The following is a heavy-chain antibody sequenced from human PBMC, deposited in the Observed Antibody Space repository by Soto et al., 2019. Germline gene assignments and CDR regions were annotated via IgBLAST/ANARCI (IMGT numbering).Heavy chain of an antibody. CDR3: ARDEGSIKTFYY. CDR1: GFTFSSYS. J-gene: IGHJ4*02. Sequence: EVQLVESGGGLVKPGGSLRLSCAASGFTFSSYSMNWVRQAPGKGLEWVSSISSSSSYIYYADSVKGRFTISRDNAKNSLYLQMNSLRAEDTAVYYCARDEGSIKTFYYWGQGTLVTVSS. D-gene: IGHD3-10*01. CDR2: ISSSSSYI. V-gene: IGHV3-21*01.